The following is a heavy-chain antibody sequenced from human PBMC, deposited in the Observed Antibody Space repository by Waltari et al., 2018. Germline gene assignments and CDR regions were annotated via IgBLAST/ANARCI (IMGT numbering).Heavy chain of an antibody. D-gene: IGHD3-22*01. CDR1: GFPFSSYA. CDR2: IYSGGST. J-gene: IGHJ6*03. V-gene: IGHV3-23*03. Sequence: EVQLLESGGGLVQPGGSLRLSCAASGFPFSSYAMSWVRQAPGKGLEWVSVIYSGGSTYYADSVKGRFTISRDNSKNTLYLQMNSLRAEDTAVYYCAKDRSGPIVVVPDGYMDVWGKGTTVTVSS. CDR3: AKDRSGPIVVVPDGYMDV.